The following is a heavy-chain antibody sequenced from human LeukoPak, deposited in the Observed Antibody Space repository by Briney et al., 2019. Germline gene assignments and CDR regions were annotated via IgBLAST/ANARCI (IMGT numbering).Heavy chain of an antibody. V-gene: IGHV4-4*07. CDR2: IYTSGST. CDR1: GGSISSYY. J-gene: IGHJ4*02. D-gene: IGHD1-26*01. Sequence: SESLSLTCTVSGGSISSYYWSWLRQPAGKGLEWIGRIYTSGSTNYNASLKSRVSMSVDTSKNQFSLKLSSVTAADTAVFYCARENSGIAREFDYWGQGTLVTVSS. CDR3: ARENSGIAREFDY.